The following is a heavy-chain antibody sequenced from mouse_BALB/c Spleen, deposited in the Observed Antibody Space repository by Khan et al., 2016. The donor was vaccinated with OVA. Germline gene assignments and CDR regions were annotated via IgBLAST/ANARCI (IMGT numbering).Heavy chain of an antibody. CDR3: AREGVRVVGLDY. V-gene: IGHV1S56*01. Sequence: QVQLQQAGPELVKPGALVKISCKASGYTFTAYDINWVKQRPGQGPEWIGGISPGDGTSKNNEELKGKATLTAERASNTVYMQLSGLPSATSAVYFCAREGVRVVGLDYRGQGTSVSVSS. D-gene: IGHD1-1*02. CDR1: GYTFTAYD. CDR2: ISPGDGTS. J-gene: IGHJ4*01.